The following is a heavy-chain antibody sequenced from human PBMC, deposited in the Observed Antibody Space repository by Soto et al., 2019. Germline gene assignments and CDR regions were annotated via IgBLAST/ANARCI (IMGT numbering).Heavy chain of an antibody. V-gene: IGHV1-3*01. D-gene: IGHD2-8*01. CDR2: INAGNGNT. CDR3: ARDPYHVLMVNAPNLYGMDV. CDR1: GYTFTSYA. Sequence: VASVKVSCKASGYTFTSYAMHWVRQAPGQRLEWMGWINAGNGNTKYSQKFQGRVTMTTDTSTTTAYMELRSLRSDDTAVYYCARDPYHVLMVNAPNLYGMDVWGQGTTITVSS. J-gene: IGHJ6*02.